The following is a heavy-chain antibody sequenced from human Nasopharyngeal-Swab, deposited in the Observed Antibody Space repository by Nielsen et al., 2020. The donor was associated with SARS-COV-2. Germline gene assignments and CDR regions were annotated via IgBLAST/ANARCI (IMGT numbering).Heavy chain of an antibody. CDR2: IYHSGST. D-gene: IGHD5-12*01. V-gene: IGHV4-61*01. CDR1: GRSAAIGTDY. CDR3: ARFVADNWFEP. Sequence: SQTLSLACTVSGRSAAIGTDYGSWPRQPPGKGLEWIGYIYHSGSTNYNPSLKSRVTISVDTSKNQFSLKLSSVTAADTAVYYCARFVADNWFEPWGQGTLVTVSS. J-gene: IGHJ5*02.